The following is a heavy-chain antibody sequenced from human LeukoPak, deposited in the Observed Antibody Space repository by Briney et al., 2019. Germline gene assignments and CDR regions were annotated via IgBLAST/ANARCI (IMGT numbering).Heavy chain of an antibody. D-gene: IGHD6-19*01. CDR3: ARESYEVVAGRGSFDY. J-gene: IGHJ4*02. CDR1: GFTFSSYA. Sequence: GGSLRLSCAASGFTFSSYAMHWVRQAPGKGLEWVAVISYDGSNKYYADSVKGRFTISRDNSKNTLYLQMNSLRAEDTAVYYCARESYEVVAGRGSFDYWGQGTLVTVSS. CDR2: ISYDGSNK. V-gene: IGHV3-30-3*01.